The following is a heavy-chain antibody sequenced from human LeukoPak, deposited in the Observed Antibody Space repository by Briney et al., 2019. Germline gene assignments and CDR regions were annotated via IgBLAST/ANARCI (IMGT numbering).Heavy chain of an antibody. J-gene: IGHJ4*02. CDR3: ASFSRYYDFWSGYTHDY. CDR1: GGSISSGSYY. V-gene: IGHV4-61*02. D-gene: IGHD3-3*01. Sequence: SQTMSLTCTVSGGSISSGSYYWSWIRQPAGKGLEWIGRIYTSGSTNYNPSLKSRVTISVDTSKNQFSLKLSSVTAADTAVSYCASFSRYYDFWSGYTHDYWGQGTLVTVSS. CDR2: IYTSGST.